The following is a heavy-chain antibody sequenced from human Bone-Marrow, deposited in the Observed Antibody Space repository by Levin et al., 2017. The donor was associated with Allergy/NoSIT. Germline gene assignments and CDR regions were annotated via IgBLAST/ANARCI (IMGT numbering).Heavy chain of an antibody. Sequence: GESLKISCQGSGYSFSNYWISWVRQMPGKGLEWMGRIDPRDSYTSYSPSFQGHVTISGDKSISTVYLQWSSLKASDTALYYCARRCGGDCYSDAFDIWGQGTMVTVSS. CDR3: ARRCGGDCYSDAFDI. D-gene: IGHD2-21*02. CDR2: IDPRDSYT. V-gene: IGHV5-10-1*01. CDR1: GYSFSNYW. J-gene: IGHJ3*02.